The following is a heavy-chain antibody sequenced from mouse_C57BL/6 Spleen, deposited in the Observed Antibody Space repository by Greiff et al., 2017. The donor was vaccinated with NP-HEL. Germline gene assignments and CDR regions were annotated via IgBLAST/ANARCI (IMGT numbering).Heavy chain of an antibody. D-gene: IGHD2-3*01. CDR3: ARGWLLPRMDY. CDR2: ISSGSSTI. CDR1: GFTFSDYG. V-gene: IGHV5-17*01. J-gene: IGHJ4*01. Sequence: EVMLVESGGGLVKPGGSLKLSCAASGFTFSDYGMHWVRQAPEKGLEWVAYISSGSSTIYYADTVKGRFTISRDNAKNTLFLQMTSLRSEDTAMYYCARGWLLPRMDYWGQGTSVTVSS.